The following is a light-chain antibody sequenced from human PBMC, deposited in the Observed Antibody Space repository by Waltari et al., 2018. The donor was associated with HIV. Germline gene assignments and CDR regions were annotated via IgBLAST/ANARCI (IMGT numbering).Light chain of an antibody. J-gene: IGLJ3*02. Sequence: QSVLTQSPSASGPPGQRVTISCSGSTSNIGSTYVYWYPQLPGTAPKLLIYRNDQRASGGSDGVSGSPSGSSASLAVSGLRSEDEADDYCASWDSSVSSLKLVCGGGTKLTVL. V-gene: IGLV1-47*01. CDR3: ASWDSSVSSLKLV. CDR1: TSNIGSTY. CDR2: RND.